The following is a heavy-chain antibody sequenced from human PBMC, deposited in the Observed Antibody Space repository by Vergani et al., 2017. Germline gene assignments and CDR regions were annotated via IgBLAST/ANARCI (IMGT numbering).Heavy chain of an antibody. D-gene: IGHD3-22*01. CDR2: INHSGST. CDR1: GGSISSYY. CDR3: ARVDTMIVVAKGAFDI. V-gene: IGHV4-59*01. Sequence: QVQLQESGPGLVKPSETLSLTCTVSGGSISSYYWSWIRQPPGKGLEWIGEINHSGSTNYNPSLKSRVTISVDTSKNQFSLKLSSVTAADTAVYYCARVDTMIVVAKGAFDIWGQGTMVTVSS. J-gene: IGHJ3*02.